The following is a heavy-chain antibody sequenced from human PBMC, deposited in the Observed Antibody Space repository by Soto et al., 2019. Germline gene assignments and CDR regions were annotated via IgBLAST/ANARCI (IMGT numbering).Heavy chain of an antibody. Sequence: SQTLSLTCAISGDSVSSNSAAWNWIRQSPSRGLEWLGRTYYRSKWYNDYAGSAKSQITINPDTSKNQFSLQLNSVTPEATAVDYYARFEGSGSYYNWFDPWGQGTLVTVSS. CDR3: ARFEGSGSYYNWFDP. V-gene: IGHV6-1*01. CDR1: GDSVSSNSAA. D-gene: IGHD3-10*01. J-gene: IGHJ5*02. CDR2: TYYRSKWYN.